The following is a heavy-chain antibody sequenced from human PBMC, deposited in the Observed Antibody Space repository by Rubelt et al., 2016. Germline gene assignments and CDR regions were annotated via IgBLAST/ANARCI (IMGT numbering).Heavy chain of an antibody. Sequence: QVQLQESGPGLEKPSETLSLTCTISGGSFSNDFWSWVRQPPGKGLEWIGEICHSGSTNYNPYLKSRVTISVDNSKNQFSLKLSSVTAADTAVYYCARTGYCSGCTCYSVVDYWGQGTLVTVSS. CDR1: GGSFSNDF. V-gene: IGHV4-4*02. CDR2: ICHSGST. J-gene: IGHJ4*02. CDR3: ARTGYCSGCTCYSVVDY. D-gene: IGHD2-15*01.